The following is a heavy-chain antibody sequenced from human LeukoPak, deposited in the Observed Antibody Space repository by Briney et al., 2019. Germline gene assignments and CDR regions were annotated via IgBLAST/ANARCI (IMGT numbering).Heavy chain of an antibody. V-gene: IGHV3-21*01. D-gene: IGHD4-17*01. CDR3: ARDQRDGDYDFDY. CDR1: GLTFRSYS. J-gene: IGHJ4*02. CDR2: ISSSSSYI. Sequence: GGSLRLSCAASGLTFRSYSMNWVRPAPGRGLEWVSSISSSSSYIYYADSVKGRFTITRDNAKNSLYLQMNSLRAEDTAVYYCARDQRDGDYDFDYWGQGTLVTVSS.